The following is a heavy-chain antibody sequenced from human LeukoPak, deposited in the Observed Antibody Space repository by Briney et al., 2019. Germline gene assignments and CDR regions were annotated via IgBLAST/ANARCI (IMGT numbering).Heavy chain of an antibody. Sequence: LRLSCAASGFTFSSYEMNWIRQPPGKGLEWIGEINHSGSTNYNLSLKSRVTISVDTSKNQFSLKLSSVTAADTAVYYCARGRRDGYNQDDPFDYWGQGTLVTVSS. CDR1: GFTFSSYE. CDR2: INHSGST. J-gene: IGHJ4*02. V-gene: IGHV4-34*01. CDR3: ARGRRDGYNQDDPFDY. D-gene: IGHD5-24*01.